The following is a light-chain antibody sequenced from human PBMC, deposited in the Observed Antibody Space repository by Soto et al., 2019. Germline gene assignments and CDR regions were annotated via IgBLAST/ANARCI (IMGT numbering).Light chain of an antibody. CDR3: QHYNSYSEA. CDR1: QSISAW. V-gene: IGKV1-5*03. Sequence: DLRMTQSPSSLSAAVGDRVTITCRASQSISAWLAWYQQKPGKAPRLLIYKASTLEIGVPSRFSGSGSGTEFTLTISSLQPDDFATYYCQHYNSYSEAFGQGTKV. CDR2: KAS. J-gene: IGKJ1*01.